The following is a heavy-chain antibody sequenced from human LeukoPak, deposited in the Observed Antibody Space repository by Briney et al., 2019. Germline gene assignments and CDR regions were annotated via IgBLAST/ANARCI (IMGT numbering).Heavy chain of an antibody. Sequence: PGGSLRLSCAASGFTFDDYAMHWVRQAPGKGLEWVSLISGDGGSTYYADSVKGRFTISRDNSKNSLHLQMNSLRTEDTALYYCAKDIQLWRDFDYWGQGTLVTVSS. CDR3: AKDIQLWRDFDY. CDR2: ISGDGGST. V-gene: IGHV3-43*02. J-gene: IGHJ4*02. CDR1: GFTFDDYA. D-gene: IGHD5-18*01.